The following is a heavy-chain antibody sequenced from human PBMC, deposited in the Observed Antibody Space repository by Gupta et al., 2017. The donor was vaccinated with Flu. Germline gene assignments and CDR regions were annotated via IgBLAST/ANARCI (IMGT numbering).Heavy chain of an antibody. CDR2: INPNSAVT. V-gene: IGHV1-2*06. CDR3: ARDPAGDGNYSSDH. D-gene: IGHD2-21*02. Sequence: QAQLVQSGAEVTEPGAKVKISCKACEYTSTGTNIHWLRQAPGEGLQWMGLINPNSAVTMYAQKFQGRATMTSDTSISTAYMELINLRSDDPAVYYCARDPAGDGNYSSDHWGQGTLITVSS. J-gene: IGHJ4*02. CDR1: EYTSTGTN.